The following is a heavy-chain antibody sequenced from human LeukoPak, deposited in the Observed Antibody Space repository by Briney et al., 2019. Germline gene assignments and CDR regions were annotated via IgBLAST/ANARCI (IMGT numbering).Heavy chain of an antibody. CDR3: ARVEGYSYGYFDY. CDR1: GGTFGSYT. J-gene: IGHJ4*02. Sequence: ASVKLSCKASGGTFGSYTISWVRQAPGQGLEWMGRIIPILGIANYAQKFQGRVTITADKSTSTAYMELSSLRSEDTAVYYCARVEGYSYGYFDYWGQGTLVTVSS. D-gene: IGHD5-18*01. V-gene: IGHV1-69*02. CDR2: IIPILGIA.